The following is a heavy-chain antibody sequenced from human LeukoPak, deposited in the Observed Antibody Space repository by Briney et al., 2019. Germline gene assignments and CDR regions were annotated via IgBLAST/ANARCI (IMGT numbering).Heavy chain of an antibody. CDR1: GFTFSSYA. D-gene: IGHD2-15*01. V-gene: IGHV3-74*01. CDR2: INSDGSTT. Sequence: LAGGSLRLSCAASGFTFSSYAMSWVRQAPGKGLVWVSRINSDGSTTNYADSVKGRFTISRDNAKNTLFLQMNSLRAEDTAVYYCAKDIAVVAATLGYWGQGTLVTVSS. CDR3: AKDIAVVAATLGY. J-gene: IGHJ4*02.